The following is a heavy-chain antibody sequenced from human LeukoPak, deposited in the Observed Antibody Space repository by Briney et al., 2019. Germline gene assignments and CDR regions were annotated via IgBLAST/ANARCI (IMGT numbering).Heavy chain of an antibody. CDR1: EVTFRNNW. Sequence: GGSLRLSCEVSEVTFRNNWMSWVRQAPGKGLEWVANVKQDGSEKYYVESVKGRFTISRDNAKNSLYLQMNSLRAEDTAVYYCARDPGENYYYMDVWGKGTTVTVSS. CDR3: ARDPGENYYYMDV. J-gene: IGHJ6*03. V-gene: IGHV3-7*01. CDR2: VKQDGSEK. D-gene: IGHD1-14*01.